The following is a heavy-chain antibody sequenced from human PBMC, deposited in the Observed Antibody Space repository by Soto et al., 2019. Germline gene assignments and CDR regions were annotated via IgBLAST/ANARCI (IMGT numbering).Heavy chain of an antibody. D-gene: IGHD3-16*02. CDR1: GYTFTSYG. J-gene: IGHJ6*02. CDR3: ERARRIMITFGGVIVIPGPDGMDV. V-gene: IGHV1-18*01. Sequence: QVQLVQSGAEVKKPGASVKVSCKASGYTFTSYGISWVRQAPGQGLEWMGWISAYNGNTNYAQKLQGRVTMTTDTSTSTAYMEMRSLRSDDTAVYYCERARRIMITFGGVIVIPGPDGMDVWGQGTTVTVSS. CDR2: ISAYNGNT.